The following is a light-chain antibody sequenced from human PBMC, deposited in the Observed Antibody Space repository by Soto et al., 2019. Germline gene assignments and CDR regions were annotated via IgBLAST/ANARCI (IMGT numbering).Light chain of an antibody. J-gene: IGLJ2*01. CDR3: CSNAGRYEV. CDR2: DVS. CDR1: SSDVGGYNY. Sequence: QSALTQPRSVSGSPGQSVTISCTGTSSDVGGYNYVSWYQQHPGKAPKGMIYDVSERPSGVPDRFSGSKSGNTASLTISGLQAEDEADYYCCSNAGRYEVFGGGTKLTVL. V-gene: IGLV2-11*01.